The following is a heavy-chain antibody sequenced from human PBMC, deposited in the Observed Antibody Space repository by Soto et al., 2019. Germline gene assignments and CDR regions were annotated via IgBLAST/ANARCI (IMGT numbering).Heavy chain of an antibody. V-gene: IGHV4-30-4*01. Sequence: SETQSLTCTISGGSISSGDYYWSWIRQPPGKGLEWIGYIYYSGSTYYNPSLKSRVTISVDTSKNQFSLKLSSVTAADTAVYYCARDSMVRALGYWGQGTLVTVSS. CDR1: GGSISSGDYY. CDR3: ARDSMVRALGY. D-gene: IGHD3-10*01. CDR2: IYYSGST. J-gene: IGHJ4*02.